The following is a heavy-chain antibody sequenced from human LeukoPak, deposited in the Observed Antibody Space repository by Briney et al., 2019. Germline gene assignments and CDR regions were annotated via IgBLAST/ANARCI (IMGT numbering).Heavy chain of an antibody. Sequence: SETLSLTCTVSGDSISSTTYYWGWIRQPPGKALEWIGIIYYSGTTYYNPSLKSRVTISLDTSKNQFSLKLSSVTAADTAVYYCARGDTAMISPFDYWGQGTLVTVSS. V-gene: IGHV4-39*07. CDR1: GDSISSTTYY. CDR2: IYYSGTT. J-gene: IGHJ4*02. CDR3: ARGDTAMISPFDY. D-gene: IGHD5-18*01.